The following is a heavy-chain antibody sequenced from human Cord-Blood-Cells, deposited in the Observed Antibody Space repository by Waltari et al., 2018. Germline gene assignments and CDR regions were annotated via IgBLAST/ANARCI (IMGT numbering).Heavy chain of an antibody. V-gene: IGHV4-34*01. Sequence: QVQLQQWGAGLSKPSETLSPTCAVHGGSFSGYYWNWIRQPPGKGLEWIGEINHSGSTNYNPSLKSRVTISVDTSKNQFSLKLSSVTAADTAVYYCARARSIAARWFDPWGQGTLVTVSS. D-gene: IGHD6-6*01. CDR1: GGSFSGYY. J-gene: IGHJ5*02. CDR2: INHSGST. CDR3: ARARSIAARWFDP.